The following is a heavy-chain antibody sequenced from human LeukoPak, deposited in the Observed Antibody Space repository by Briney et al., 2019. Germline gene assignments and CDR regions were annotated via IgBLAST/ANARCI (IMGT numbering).Heavy chain of an antibody. CDR1: GFTFSTYT. D-gene: IGHD4-17*01. Sequence: GGSLRLSCAASGFTFSTYTMNWVRQAPGKGPEWVSSISSSSSYIYYADSVKARFTISRDNAKNSLYLQVNSLRAEDTAVYYCARDRTTVTTFDYWGQGTLVTVSS. CDR3: ARDRTTVTTFDY. J-gene: IGHJ4*02. CDR2: ISSSSSYI. V-gene: IGHV3-21*01.